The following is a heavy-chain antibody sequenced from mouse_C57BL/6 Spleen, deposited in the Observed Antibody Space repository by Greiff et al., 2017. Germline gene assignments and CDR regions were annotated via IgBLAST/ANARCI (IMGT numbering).Heavy chain of an antibody. CDR2: IWGDGST. V-gene: IGHV2-3*01. CDR1: GFSLTSYG. D-gene: IGHD1-1*01. Sequence: VILVESGPGLAAPSQSLFITCTVPGFSLTSYGVSWVRQPPGKGLEWLGVIWGDGSTNYHSGLISRLSISKDNSKSQVFLKLNSLQTDYTATYYGAKGGYTVGFAYWCQGTLVTVSA. CDR3: AKGGYTVGFAY. J-gene: IGHJ3*01.